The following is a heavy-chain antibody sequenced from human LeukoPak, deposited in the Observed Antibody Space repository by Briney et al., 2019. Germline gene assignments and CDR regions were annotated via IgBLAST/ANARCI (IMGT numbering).Heavy chain of an antibody. Sequence: PGRSLRLSCAASGFTFDNFAMHWVRQAPGKGLEWVSGITWNSRVKTYTPSVKGRFTISRDNSKNTLSLQMNSLRAEDTAVYYCAKDDSSSSPFDYWGQGTLVTVSS. CDR2: ITWNSRVK. V-gene: IGHV3-9*01. D-gene: IGHD6-6*01. J-gene: IGHJ4*02. CDR1: GFTFDNFA. CDR3: AKDDSSSSPFDY.